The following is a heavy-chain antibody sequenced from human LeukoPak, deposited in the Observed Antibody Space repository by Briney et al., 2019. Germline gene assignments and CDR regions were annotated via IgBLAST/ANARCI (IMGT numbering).Heavy chain of an antibody. CDR1: GYTFTSYD. Sequence: ASVKVSCKASGYTFTSYDFNWVRQATGQGLEWMGWINPNSGGTNYAQKFQGWVTMTRDTSISTAYMELSRLRSDDTAVYYCARATYYYDSSGYSEFDYWGQGTLVTVSS. D-gene: IGHD3-22*01. V-gene: IGHV1-2*04. CDR3: ARATYYYDSSGYSEFDY. J-gene: IGHJ4*02. CDR2: INPNSGGT.